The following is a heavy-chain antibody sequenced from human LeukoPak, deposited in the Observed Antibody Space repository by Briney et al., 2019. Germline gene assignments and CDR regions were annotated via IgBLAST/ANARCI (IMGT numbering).Heavy chain of an antibody. CDR1: GFTFSSYW. D-gene: IGHD4-23*01. V-gene: IGHV3-7*01. Sequence: GGSLRLSCAASGFTFSSYWMGWVRQAPGKGLEWVANIKQDGNEKYYLDSVRGRFTISRDNAKNSLYLQMNSLRAEDTAVYYCARDLGKIGGNSSPFDYWGQGTLVTVSP. CDR2: IKQDGNEK. J-gene: IGHJ4*02. CDR3: ARDLGKIGGNSSPFDY.